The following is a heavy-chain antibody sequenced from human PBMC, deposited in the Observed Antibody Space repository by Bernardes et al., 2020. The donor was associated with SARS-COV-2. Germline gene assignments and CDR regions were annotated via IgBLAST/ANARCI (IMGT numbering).Heavy chain of an antibody. V-gene: IGHV4-61*01. CDR3: ARGPQKGITIFGVVIINSVFDP. Sequence: SETLSLTCTVSGGSVSSGSYYWSWIRQPPGKGLEWIGYIYYSGSTNYNPSLKSRVTISVDTSKNQFSLKLSSVTAADTAVYYCARGPQKGITIFGVVIINSVFDPWGQGTLVTVSS. CDR2: IYYSGST. CDR1: GGSVSSGSYY. J-gene: IGHJ5*02. D-gene: IGHD3-3*01.